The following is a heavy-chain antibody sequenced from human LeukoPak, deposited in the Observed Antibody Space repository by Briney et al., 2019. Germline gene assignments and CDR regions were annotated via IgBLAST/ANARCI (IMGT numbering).Heavy chain of an antibody. D-gene: IGHD2-15*01. CDR2: FDPEDGET. V-gene: IGHV1-24*01. J-gene: IGHJ1*01. CDR3: ATYPGLFVVAATPHFQH. CDR1: GYTLTELS. Sequence: AASVKVSCKVSGYTLTELSMHWVRQAPGKGLEWMGGFDPEDGETIYAQKFQGRVTMTEDTSTDTAYMELSSLRSEDTAVYYCATYPGLFVVAATPHFQHWGQGTLVTVSS.